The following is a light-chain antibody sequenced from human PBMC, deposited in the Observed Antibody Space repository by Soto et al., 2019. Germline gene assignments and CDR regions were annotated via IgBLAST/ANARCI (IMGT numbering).Light chain of an antibody. V-gene: IGLV2-14*01. Sequence: QSALTQPASVSGSPGQSITISCTGTSSDIGGYTYVSWYQQHPGKAPKLMIYEVNNRPSGVSNRFSGSKSGNTASLTISGRQHEEEADYYCSSYTRTTRPVVFGGGTQLTVL. CDR3: SSYTRTTRPVV. J-gene: IGLJ2*01. CDR2: EVN. CDR1: SSDIGGYTY.